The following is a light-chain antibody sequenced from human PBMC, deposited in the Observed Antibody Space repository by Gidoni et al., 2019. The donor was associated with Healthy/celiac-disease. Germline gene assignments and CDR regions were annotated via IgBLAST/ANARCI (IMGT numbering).Light chain of an antibody. J-gene: IGKJ4*01. Sequence: EIVLTQSPGTLSLSPGERATLSCRASKSVSSSYLAWYQQKPGQAPRLLIYGASSRATGIPDRFSGSGSGTDFTLTISRLEPEDFAVYYCQQYGSSPPLTFXGXTKVEIK. V-gene: IGKV3-20*01. CDR3: QQYGSSPPLT. CDR2: GAS. CDR1: KSVSSSY.